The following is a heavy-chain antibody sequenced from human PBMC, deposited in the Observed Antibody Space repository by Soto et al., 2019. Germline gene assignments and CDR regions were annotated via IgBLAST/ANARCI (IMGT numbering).Heavy chain of an antibody. Sequence: QITLKESGPTLVKPTQTLTLTCTFSGFSLSTNGVGVGWIRQPPGKALEWLALIFWDDTERYRPSLQSRLTITRDTSNDQVVLSMTNIDPVDTATYFCAYALRGSSCCGARCYYFDYWGQGTLVTVSS. CDR3: AYALRGSSCCGARCYYFDY. CDR1: GFSLSTNGVG. V-gene: IGHV2-5*02. D-gene: IGHD2-15*01. J-gene: IGHJ4*02. CDR2: IFWDDTE.